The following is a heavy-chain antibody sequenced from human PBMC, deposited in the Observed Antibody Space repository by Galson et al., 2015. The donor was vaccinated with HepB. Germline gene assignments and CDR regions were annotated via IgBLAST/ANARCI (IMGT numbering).Heavy chain of an antibody. CDR2: IIPILNTA. D-gene: IGHD6-19*01. J-gene: IGHJ5*02. CDR3: ARVGIAVTGTPLDP. CDR1: GGTFSSYG. V-gene: IGHV1-69*06. Sequence: SCKASGGTFSSYGIGWVRQAPGQGLEWMGGIIPILNTASYAQKFQDRVTITADKSTSTAYMELSSLRSDDTAVYYCARVGIAVTGTPLDPWGQGTLVTVSS.